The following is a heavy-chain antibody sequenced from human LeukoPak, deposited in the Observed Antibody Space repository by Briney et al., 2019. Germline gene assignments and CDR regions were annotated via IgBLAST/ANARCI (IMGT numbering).Heavy chain of an antibody. D-gene: IGHD4-17*01. CDR2: VYYSGSP. CDR3: ARDRIIYGDYGDAFDI. J-gene: IGHJ3*02. Sequence: SETLSLTCTVSGGSISGTSYYWGWIRQPPGKGLEWIGSVYYSGSPYYNPSLKSQVTISVDTSRNEFSLKLNSVTAADTAVYFCARDRIIYGDYGDAFDIWGQGTMVTVSS. V-gene: IGHV4-39*02. CDR1: GGSISGTSYY.